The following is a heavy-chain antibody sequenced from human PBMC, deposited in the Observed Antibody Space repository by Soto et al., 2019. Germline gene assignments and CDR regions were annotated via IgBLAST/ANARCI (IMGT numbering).Heavy chain of an antibody. J-gene: IGHJ6*02. CDR1: GYAFTSYY. D-gene: IGHD2-2*01. Sequence: ASVKVSCKASGYAFTSYYMHWVRQAPGQGLEWMGIINPSGGSTSYAQKFQGRVTMTRDTSTSTVYMEMSSLRSEDTAVYYCASPLAPAAIAYYYYGMDVWGQGTTVTVS. CDR3: ASPLAPAAIAYYYYGMDV. V-gene: IGHV1-46*03. CDR2: INPSGGST.